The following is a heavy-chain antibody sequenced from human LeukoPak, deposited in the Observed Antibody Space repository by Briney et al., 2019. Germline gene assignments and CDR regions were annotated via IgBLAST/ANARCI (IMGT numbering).Heavy chain of an antibody. Sequence: ASVKVSCKASGYTFTSCGISWVRQAPGQGLEWMGWISAYNGNTNYAQKLQGRVTMTTDTSTSTAYMELRSLRSDDTAVYYCARDDGDSSGYYMNWFDPWGQGTLVTVSS. CDR2: ISAYNGNT. CDR1: GYTFTSCG. J-gene: IGHJ5*02. V-gene: IGHV1-18*01. D-gene: IGHD3-22*01. CDR3: ARDDGDSSGYYMNWFDP.